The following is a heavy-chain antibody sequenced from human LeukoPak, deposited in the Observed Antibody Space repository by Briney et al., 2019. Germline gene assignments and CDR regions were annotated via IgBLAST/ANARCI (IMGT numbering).Heavy chain of an antibody. CDR2: IYGGST. Sequence: PGGSLRLSCAASGFTVSDNYMTWVRQAPGKGLEWVSIIYGGSTYYADSVKGRFTISRDNSKNTVYLQMNSLRAEDPAVYYCARDFEGVHRTTNSYTYYYYMDVWGKGTTVIVSS. CDR1: GFTVSDNY. V-gene: IGHV3-53*01. J-gene: IGHJ6*03. D-gene: IGHD2/OR15-2a*01. CDR3: ARDFEGVHRTTNSYTYYYYMDV.